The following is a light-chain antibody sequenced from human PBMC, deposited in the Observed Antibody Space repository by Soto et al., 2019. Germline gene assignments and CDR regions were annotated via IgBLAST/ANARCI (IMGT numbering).Light chain of an antibody. CDR3: QLCGNLPIT. J-gene: IGKJ3*01. CDR1: QSVSSN. V-gene: IGKV3D-15*01. CDR2: GAS. Sequence: EIGMTQSLVTLSVSPGERATLSCRASQSVSSNLAWYQQKPGQAPRLLIFGASNRATGIPARFSGSGSGTDFTLTISSLEPEDSAVYYCQLCGNLPITFGHGTKVDNK.